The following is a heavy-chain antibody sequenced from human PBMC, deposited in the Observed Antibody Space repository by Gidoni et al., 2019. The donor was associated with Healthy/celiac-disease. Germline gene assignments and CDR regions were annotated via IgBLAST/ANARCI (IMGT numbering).Heavy chain of an antibody. CDR1: GGTFSSYA. CDR2: IIPIFGTA. Sequence: QVQLVQSGAEVRKPGSSVKVSCKVSGGTFSSYAISWVRQAPGQGLEWMGGIIPIFGTANYAQKFQGRVTITADESTSTAYMELSSLRSEDTAVYYCATGSDQQQLVSTFDYWGQGTLVTVSS. CDR3: ATGSDQQQLVSTFDY. V-gene: IGHV1-69*01. D-gene: IGHD6-13*01. J-gene: IGHJ4*02.